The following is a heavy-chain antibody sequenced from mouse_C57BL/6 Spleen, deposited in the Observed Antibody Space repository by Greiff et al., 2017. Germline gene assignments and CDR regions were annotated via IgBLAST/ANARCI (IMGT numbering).Heavy chain of an antibody. Sequence: QVQLQQPGAELVKPGASVKLSCKASGYTFTSYWMQWVKQRPGQGLEWIGEIDPSDSYTNYNQKFKGKATLTVDTSSSTAYMQFSSLTSEDSAVYYCARSRCYFFAYWGQGTLVTVSA. V-gene: IGHV1-50*01. CDR2: IDPSDSYT. J-gene: IGHJ3*01. CDR1: GYTFTSYW. CDR3: ARSRCYFFAY. D-gene: IGHD2-12*01.